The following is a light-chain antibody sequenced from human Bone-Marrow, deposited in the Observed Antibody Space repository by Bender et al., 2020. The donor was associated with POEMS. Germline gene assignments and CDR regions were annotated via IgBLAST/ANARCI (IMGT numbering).Light chain of an antibody. Sequence: SYEVTQPPSVSVSPGQTASLTCSGDDLGDKYVAWYQQKPGQSPVLVIYQDTKRASGIPERFSGSNSGNTATLTISGTQAMDEAEYYCQAWDPNSVIFGGGTKLTVL. CDR1: DLGDKY. CDR2: QDT. V-gene: IGLV3-1*01. J-gene: IGLJ2*01. CDR3: QAWDPNSVI.